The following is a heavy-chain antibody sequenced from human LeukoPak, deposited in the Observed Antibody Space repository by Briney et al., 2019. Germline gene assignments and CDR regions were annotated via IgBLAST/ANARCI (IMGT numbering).Heavy chain of an antibody. V-gene: IGHV3-23*01. CDR2: ISGSGGST. D-gene: IGHD4-17*01. J-gene: IGHJ6*02. CDR1: GFTFSSYA. CDR3: AKEAVTTYYYYYGMDV. Sequence: GGSPRLSCAASGFTFSSYAMSWVRQAPGKGLEWVSAISGSGGSTYYADSVKGRFTISRDNSKNTLYLQMNSLRAEDTAVYYCAKEAVTTYYYYYGMDVWGQGTTVTVSS.